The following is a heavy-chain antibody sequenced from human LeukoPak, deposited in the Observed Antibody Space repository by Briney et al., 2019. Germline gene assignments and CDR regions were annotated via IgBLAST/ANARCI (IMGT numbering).Heavy chain of an antibody. V-gene: IGHV3-21*01. J-gene: IGHJ4*02. Sequence: GGSLRLSCAASGFTFSSYSMNWVRQAPGKGLEWVSSISSSSSYIYYADSVKGRFTISRDNAKNSLYLQMNSLRAEDTAVYYCARATIQYYYGSGSYSTPYYFDYWGQGTLVTASS. CDR1: GFTFSSYS. D-gene: IGHD3-10*01. CDR3: ARATIQYYYGSGSYSTPYYFDY. CDR2: ISSSSSYI.